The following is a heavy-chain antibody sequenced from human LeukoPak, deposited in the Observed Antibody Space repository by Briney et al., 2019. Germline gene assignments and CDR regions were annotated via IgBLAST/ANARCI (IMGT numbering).Heavy chain of an antibody. Sequence: PGGSLRLSCAASGFTFSSYSMNWVRQAPGKGLEWVSSISSSSSYIYYADSVKGRFTISRDNSKDTVYLQMNSLRAEDTAIYNCARDIELSTWGLGTKVTVSS. CDR1: GFTFSSYS. V-gene: IGHV3-21*04. J-gene: IGHJ3*01. D-gene: IGHD3-16*02. CDR3: ARDIELST. CDR2: ISSSSSYI.